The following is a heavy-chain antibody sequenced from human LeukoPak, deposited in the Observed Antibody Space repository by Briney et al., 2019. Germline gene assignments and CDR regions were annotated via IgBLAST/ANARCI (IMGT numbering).Heavy chain of an antibody. Sequence: GASVKVSCKASGYTFTSYDINWVRQATGQGLEWMGWMNPNSGNTGYAQKFQGRVTMTRNTSISTAYMELSSLRSEDTAVYYCARGSVLLWFGELFPLSDGMDVWGQGTTVTVSS. J-gene: IGHJ6*02. CDR2: MNPNSGNT. CDR1: GYTFTSYD. CDR3: ARGSVLLWFGELFPLSDGMDV. D-gene: IGHD3-10*01. V-gene: IGHV1-8*01.